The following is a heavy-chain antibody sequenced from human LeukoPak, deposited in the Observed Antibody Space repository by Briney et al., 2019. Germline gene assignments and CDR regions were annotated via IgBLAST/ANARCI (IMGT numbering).Heavy chain of an antibody. Sequence: GASVKVSCKASGYTFTSYGISWVRQAPGQGLEWMGWISAYNGNTNYAQKLQGRVTMTTDTSTSTAYMELRSLRSDDTAVYYCARVFDLWQTLPCDYWGQGTLVTVSS. CDR1: GYTFTSYG. CDR2: ISAYNGNT. D-gene: IGHD3-10*01. J-gene: IGHJ4*02. V-gene: IGHV1-18*01. CDR3: ARVFDLWQTLPCDY.